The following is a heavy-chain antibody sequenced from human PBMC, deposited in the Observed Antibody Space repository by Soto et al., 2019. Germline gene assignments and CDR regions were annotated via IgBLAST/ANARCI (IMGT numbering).Heavy chain of an antibody. CDR2: IYYSGST. D-gene: IGHD1-26*01. Sequence: PSETLSLTCTVSGGSISSYYWSWIRQPPGKGLEWIGYIYYSGSTNYNPSLKSRVTISVDTSKNQFSLKLSSVTAADTAVYYCARDQGGAGDWFDPWGQGTLVTVSS. CDR3: ARDQGGAGDWFDP. CDR1: GGSISSYY. J-gene: IGHJ5*02. V-gene: IGHV4-59*01.